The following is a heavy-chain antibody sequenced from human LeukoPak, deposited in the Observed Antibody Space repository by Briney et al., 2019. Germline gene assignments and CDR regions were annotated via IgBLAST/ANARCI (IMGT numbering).Heavy chain of an antibody. CDR1: GGSISSYY. Sequence: PSETLSLTCTVSGGSISSYYWSWIRQPAGKGLESIGHISTSGSTNYNPSLKSRVTMSVDTSKNQFSLKLSSVTAADTAVYYCARYLDYGGNSRVFQHWGQGTLVTVSS. V-gene: IGHV4-4*07. CDR2: ISTSGST. D-gene: IGHD4-23*01. J-gene: IGHJ1*01. CDR3: ARYLDYGGNSRVFQH.